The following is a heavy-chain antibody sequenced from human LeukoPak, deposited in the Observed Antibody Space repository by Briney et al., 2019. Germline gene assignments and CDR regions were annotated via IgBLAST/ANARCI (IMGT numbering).Heavy chain of an antibody. Sequence: GGSLRLSCAASGFTFSSYAMSWVRQAPGKGLERVSAISGSGGSTYYADSVKGRFTISRDNSKNTLYLQMNSLRAEDTAVYYCAKDARVLRFLEWLSSAFDYWGQGTLVTVSS. CDR3: AKDARVLRFLEWLSSAFDY. CDR1: GFTFSSYA. D-gene: IGHD3-3*01. V-gene: IGHV3-23*01. J-gene: IGHJ4*02. CDR2: ISGSGGST.